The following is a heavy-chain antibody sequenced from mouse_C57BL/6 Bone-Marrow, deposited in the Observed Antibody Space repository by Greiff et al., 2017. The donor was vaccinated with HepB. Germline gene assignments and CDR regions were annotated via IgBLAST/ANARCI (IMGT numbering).Heavy chain of an antibody. CDR2: IDPETGGT. D-gene: IGHD1-1*01. J-gene: IGHJ3*01. Sequence: QVHVKQSGAELVRPGASVTLSCKASGYTFTDYEMHWVKQTPVHGLEWIGAIDPETGGTAYNQKFKGKAILTADKSSSTASMELRSLTSVDSAVYCCTSVDYGSRRTWFAYWGQGTLVTVSA. CDR3: TSVDYGSRRTWFAY. CDR1: GYTFTDYE. V-gene: IGHV1-15*01.